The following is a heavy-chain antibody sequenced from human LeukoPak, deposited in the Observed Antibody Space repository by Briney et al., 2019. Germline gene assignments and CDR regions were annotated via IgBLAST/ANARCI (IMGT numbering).Heavy chain of an antibody. CDR1: GFTFSSYE. CDR3: ARAGYYSHY. V-gene: IGHV3-48*03. Sequence: PGGSLRLSCAASGFTFSSYEMIWVRQAPGKGLEWVSYISNSGSSIYYADSVKGRFTISRDNAKKSLYLQMNSLRAEDTAVYYCARAGYYSHYWGQGTLVTVSS. CDR2: ISNSGSSI. J-gene: IGHJ4*02.